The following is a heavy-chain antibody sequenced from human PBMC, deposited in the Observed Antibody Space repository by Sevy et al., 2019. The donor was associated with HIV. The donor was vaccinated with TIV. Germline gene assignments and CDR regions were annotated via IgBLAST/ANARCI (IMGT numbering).Heavy chain of an antibody. D-gene: IGHD6-6*01. CDR3: ARYSSSSSYYYYYMDV. Sequence: ASVKVSCKASGGTFSSYAISWVRQAPGQGLEWMGGIIPIFGTANYAQKFQGRVTITADESTSTAYMELSSLRSEDMAVYYCARYSSSSSYYYYYMDVWGKGTTVTVSS. V-gene: IGHV1-69*13. J-gene: IGHJ6*03. CDR2: IIPIFGTA. CDR1: GGTFSSYA.